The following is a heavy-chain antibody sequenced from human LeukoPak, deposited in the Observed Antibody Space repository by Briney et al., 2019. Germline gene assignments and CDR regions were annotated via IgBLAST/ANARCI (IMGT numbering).Heavy chain of an antibody. CDR1: GGSFSGYY. J-gene: IGHJ4*02. Sequence: SETLSLTCAVYGGSFSGYYWSWIRQPPGKGLEWIGEINHSGSTNYNPSLKSRVTISVDTSKNQFSLKLSSVTAADTAAYYCARGYGSGSYYAGARGQGTLVTVSS. D-gene: IGHD3-10*01. V-gene: IGHV4-34*01. CDR2: INHSGST. CDR3: ARGYGSGSYYAGA.